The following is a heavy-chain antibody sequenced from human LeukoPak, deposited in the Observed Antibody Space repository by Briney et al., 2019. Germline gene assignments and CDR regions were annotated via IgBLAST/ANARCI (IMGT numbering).Heavy chain of an antibody. Sequence: PGGSLRLSCAASGFTFSSYEMNWVRQAPGKGLQWVSYISTSGSNIYYADSVKGRFTISRDNAKNSLYLQMNSLRAEDTAIYYCAREVRGTPRDCFDIWGQGTMVTVSS. CDR2: ISTSGSNI. V-gene: IGHV3-48*03. J-gene: IGHJ3*02. D-gene: IGHD2-15*01. CDR1: GFTFSSYE. CDR3: AREVRGTPRDCFDI.